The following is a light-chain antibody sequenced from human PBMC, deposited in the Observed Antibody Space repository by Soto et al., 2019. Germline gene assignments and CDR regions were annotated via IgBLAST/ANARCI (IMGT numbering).Light chain of an antibody. J-gene: IGKJ1*01. Sequence: ESVLTQSPDTLSLSPGERATLSCRASQSVSSSYLAWYQQKPGQAPRLLIYCASSRATGIPDRFSGSGSGTDFTLTISSLEPEDFALYYWQQYASSPWTFGQGTKVEI. V-gene: IGKV3-20*01. CDR3: QQYASSPWT. CDR2: CAS. CDR1: QSVSSSY.